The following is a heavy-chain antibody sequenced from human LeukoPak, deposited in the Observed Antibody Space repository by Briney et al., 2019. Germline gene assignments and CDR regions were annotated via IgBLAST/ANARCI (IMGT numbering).Heavy chain of an antibody. D-gene: IGHD2-8*01. CDR2: IKEDGSVR. Sequence: GGSLRLSCAASGFTFTSYSMNWVRQAPGKGLEWVASIKEDGSVRQYVDSVKGRFSISRDNTKGSLFPQLNSLRAEDTAVYYCARDLGYCTNGVCHRRFDYWGQGTLVAVSS. CDR1: GFTFTSYS. V-gene: IGHV3-7*03. J-gene: IGHJ4*02. CDR3: ARDLGYCTNGVCHRRFDY.